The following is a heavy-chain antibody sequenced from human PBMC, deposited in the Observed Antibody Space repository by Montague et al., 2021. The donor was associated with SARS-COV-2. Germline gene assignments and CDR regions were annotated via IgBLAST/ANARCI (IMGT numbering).Heavy chain of an antibody. CDR1: GGSISTSHW. V-gene: IGHV4-4*02. CDR2: IDERGST. CDR3: ARDVRTSTWSIRGYGGNYYFDP. J-gene: IGHJ4*02. D-gene: IGHD4-23*01. Sequence: SETLSLTCAVSGGSISTSHWWSWVRQPPGKGLEWIGGIDERGSTNYSPSLKSRVTMSIDKSANQFSLKLASLTAADTAVYFCARDVRTSTWSIRGYGGNYYFDPWGQGTLVAVSS.